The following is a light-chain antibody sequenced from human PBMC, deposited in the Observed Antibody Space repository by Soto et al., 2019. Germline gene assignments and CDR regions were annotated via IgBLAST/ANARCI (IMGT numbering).Light chain of an antibody. J-gene: IGLJ1*01. CDR2: DVS. CDR1: SSDVGNYNR. Sequence: QSVLTQPPSVSGSPGQSVAISCTGTSSDVGNYNRVSWYQQPPGTAPRLMIYDVSNRPSGVPDRFSGSKSGSTASLTISGLQADDEADYYCSSYTTNSTYVFGTGTKVTVL. V-gene: IGLV2-18*02. CDR3: SSYTTNSTYV.